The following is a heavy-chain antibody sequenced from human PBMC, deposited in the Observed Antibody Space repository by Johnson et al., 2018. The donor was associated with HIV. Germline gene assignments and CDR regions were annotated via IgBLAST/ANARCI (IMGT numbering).Heavy chain of an antibody. Sequence: EQLVESGGGLVQPGGSLRLSCAASGFTFSSYWMHWVRQAPGKGLVWVSLISGTGDITYYADSVKGRFTISRDNAKNSLYLQMNSLRAEDTAVYYCAREGVAVRYIDDAFDIWGQGTMVTVSS. CDR2: ISGTGDIT. D-gene: IGHD3-9*01. CDR3: AREGVAVRYIDDAFDI. CDR1: GFTFSSYW. V-gene: IGHV3-48*04. J-gene: IGHJ3*02.